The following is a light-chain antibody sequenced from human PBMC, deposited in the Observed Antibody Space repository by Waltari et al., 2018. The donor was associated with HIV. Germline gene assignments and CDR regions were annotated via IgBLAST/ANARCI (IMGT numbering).Light chain of an antibody. Sequence: QSALTQPPSASGSPGQSVTISCTGSSSDVGGYNYVPWYKQHPGKAPKPIISEVTKRSSGVPDRFFGSKAANTASRTVSGLQAEDEGVYYCSSYADTYNVVFGGGTKLTVL. CDR2: EVT. CDR3: SSYADTYNVV. V-gene: IGLV2-8*01. CDR1: SSDVGGYNY. J-gene: IGLJ2*01.